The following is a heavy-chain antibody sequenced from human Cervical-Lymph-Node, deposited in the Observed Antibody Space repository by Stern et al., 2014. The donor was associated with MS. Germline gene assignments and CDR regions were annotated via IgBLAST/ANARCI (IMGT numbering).Heavy chain of an antibody. D-gene: IGHD3-3*01. J-gene: IGHJ4*02. CDR1: GGSIRSSSYY. Sequence: QLQLQESGPGLVRPSETLSLTCTVSGGSIRSSSYYWGWIRQPPGKGLEWIGSVYYSGSTYYTPSFKSRVTISVDTFKNQFSLKLPSVTAADTAVYYCAGVGFVEWLLHSDWGQGTLVTVSS. CDR2: VYYSGST. V-gene: IGHV4-39*01. CDR3: AGVGFVEWLLHSD.